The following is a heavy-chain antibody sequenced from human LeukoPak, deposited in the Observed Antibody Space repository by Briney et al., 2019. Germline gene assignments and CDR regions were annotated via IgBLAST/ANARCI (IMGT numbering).Heavy chain of an antibody. CDR3: ARAGIVARRGGVFDY. V-gene: IGHV4-39*01. D-gene: IGHD6-6*01. J-gene: IGHJ4*02. Sequence: SETLSLTCTISAASISSSSHHWGWIRQSPGKGLEWIGSIYYGQTIYYNPSLNSRVTISVVTSKDQFTLQLSSVTAADTAVYYCARAGIVARRGGVFDYWGQGTLVTVPS. CDR1: AASISSSSHH. CDR2: IYYGQTI.